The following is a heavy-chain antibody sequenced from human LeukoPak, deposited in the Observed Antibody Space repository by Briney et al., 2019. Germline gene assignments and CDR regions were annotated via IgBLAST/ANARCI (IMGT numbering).Heavy chain of an antibody. CDR3: AKDKWVAATYYFDY. J-gene: IGHJ4*02. Sequence: QPGGSLRLSCAASGFTFSFYAMSWVRQAPGKGLERVSAISGSGGSTYYADSVKGRFTISRDNSKNTLYLQMNSLRAEDTAVYYCAKDKWVAATYYFDYWGQGTLVTVSS. D-gene: IGHD2-15*01. CDR1: GFTFSFYA. CDR2: ISGSGGST. V-gene: IGHV3-23*01.